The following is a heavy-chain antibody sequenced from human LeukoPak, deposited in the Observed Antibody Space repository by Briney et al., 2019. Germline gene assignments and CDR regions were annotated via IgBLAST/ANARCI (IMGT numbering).Heavy chain of an antibody. D-gene: IGHD3-3*01. V-gene: IGHV3-23*01. CDR3: AKMEGQRLYDYCMDV. CDR1: GFAFSNFA. J-gene: IGHJ6*03. Sequence: GGSLRLSCAASGFAFSNFAMSWVRQAPGKGLEWVSAMSGSGYYTYYVESVKGRFTISRDNSKNTLYMHMNSLRADDTAVYYCAKMEGQRLYDYCMDVWGRGTTVTVSS. CDR2: MSGSGYYT.